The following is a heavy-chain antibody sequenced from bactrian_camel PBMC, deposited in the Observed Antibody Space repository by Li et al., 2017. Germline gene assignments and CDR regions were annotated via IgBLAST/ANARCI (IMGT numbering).Heavy chain of an antibody. CDR2: IDNDGRTR. V-gene: IGHV3S31*01. Sequence: VQLVESGGGSVQAGGSLRLSCAASGATGSTYTMSWFRQAPGKEREGIQAIDNDGRTRYGKVDSVKGRFTISQDKGKNTVYLLMNSLKPDDSGTYYCAYESGTTPDLCRRRGPGGYFGQGTQVTVS. J-gene: IGHJ4*01. D-gene: IGHD7*01. CDR1: GATGSTYT.